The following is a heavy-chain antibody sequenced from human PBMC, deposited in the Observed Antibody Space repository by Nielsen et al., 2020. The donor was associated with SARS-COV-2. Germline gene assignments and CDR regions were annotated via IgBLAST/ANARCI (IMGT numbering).Heavy chain of an antibody. V-gene: IGHV4-59*08. CDR1: GGSISSYY. Sequence: GSLRLSCTVSGGSISSYYWSWIRQPPGKGLEWIGYIYYSGSTNYNPSLKSRVTISVDTSKNQFSLKLSSVTAADTAVYYCARGQYRFDYCGQGTLVTVSS. CDR2: IYYSGST. CDR3: ARGQYRFDY. D-gene: IGHD1-1*01. J-gene: IGHJ4*02.